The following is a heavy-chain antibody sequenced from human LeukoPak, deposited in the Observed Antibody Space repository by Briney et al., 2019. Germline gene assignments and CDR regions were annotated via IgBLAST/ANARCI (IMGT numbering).Heavy chain of an antibody. J-gene: IGHJ5*02. CDR3: ARATYSSGWYFWFDP. CDR1: GYSISSGYY. CDR2: IYHSGST. Sequence: SETLSLTCTVSGYSISSGYYWGWIRQPPGKGLEWIGSIYHSGSTYYNPSLKSRLTISVDTSKNQFSLKLSSVTAADTAVYYCARATYSSGWYFWFDPWGQGTLVTVSS. V-gene: IGHV4-38-2*02. D-gene: IGHD6-19*01.